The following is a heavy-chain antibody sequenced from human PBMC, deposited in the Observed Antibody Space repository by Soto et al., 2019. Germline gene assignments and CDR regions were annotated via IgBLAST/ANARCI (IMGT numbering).Heavy chain of an antibody. V-gene: IGHV1-8*01. CDR2: VNPGSGYK. CDR3: ARADPRHYYMDV. Sequence: QVQLVQSGAEVKKPGASVRVSCKASGYVFPSYDITWVRQAPGHGLEWMGWVNPGSGYKGYAQNFQGRVTLTRNMSISTVYMELSSLRSGDTAVYYCARADPRHYYMDVWGKGTTVTVSS. J-gene: IGHJ6*03. CDR1: GYVFPSYD.